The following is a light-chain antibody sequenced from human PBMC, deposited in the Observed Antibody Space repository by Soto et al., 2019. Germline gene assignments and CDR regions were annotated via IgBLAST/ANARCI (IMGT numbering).Light chain of an antibody. CDR2: EVS. CDR1: SSDVGGYKY. CDR3: SSYSSSSIWV. J-gene: IGLJ3*02. V-gene: IGLV2-14*01. Sequence: QSALTQPASVSGSPGQSITISCTGSSSDVGGYKYVSWYQQHPGKAPKLMIYEVSNRPSGVSNRFSGSKSGNTASLTISGLQAEDEADYYCSSYSSSSIWVFGGGTKLTVL.